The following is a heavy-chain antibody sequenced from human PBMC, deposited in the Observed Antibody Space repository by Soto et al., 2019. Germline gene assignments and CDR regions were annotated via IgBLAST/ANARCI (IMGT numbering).Heavy chain of an antibody. D-gene: IGHD3-3*01. Sequence: QVQLVQSGAEVKKPGSSVKVPCKASGGTFSSYAISWVRQAPGQGLEWMGGIIPIFGTANYAQKFQGRVTITADESTSPAYMELSSLRSEDTAVYYCATTLYYDFWSRQRNFLGYWGQGTLVTVSS. J-gene: IGHJ4*02. CDR3: ATTLYYDFWSRQRNFLGY. CDR1: GGTFSSYA. CDR2: IIPIFGTA. V-gene: IGHV1-69*01.